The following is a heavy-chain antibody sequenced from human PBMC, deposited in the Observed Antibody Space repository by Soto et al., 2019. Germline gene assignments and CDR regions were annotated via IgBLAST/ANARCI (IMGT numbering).Heavy chain of an antibody. V-gene: IGHV3-48*02. J-gene: IGHJ4*02. CDR2: ISSSSSTI. CDR1: GFTFSSYS. CDR3: ARAYSSSWYRYFDY. Sequence: GGSLRLSCAASGFTFSSYSMNWVRQAPGKGLEWVSYISSSSSTIYYADSVKGRFTISRDNAKNSLYLQMNSLRDEDTVVYYCARAYSSSWYRYFDYWGQGTLVTVSS. D-gene: IGHD6-13*01.